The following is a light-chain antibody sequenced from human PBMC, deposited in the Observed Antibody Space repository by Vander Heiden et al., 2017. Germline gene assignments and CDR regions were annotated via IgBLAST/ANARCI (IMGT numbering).Light chain of an antibody. CDR3: QKYDHLLLYT. CDR1: QDISNY. CDR2: DAS. Sequence: HICQTASSLSASVGDRVTISCQASQDISNYLNWYQQKPGKAPKLLIYDASNLEAGVPSKFSGCGSVTDCTFTIIRMQPEDIATYYYQKYDHLLLYTFGQGTKLEIK. J-gene: IGKJ2*01. V-gene: IGKV1-33*01.